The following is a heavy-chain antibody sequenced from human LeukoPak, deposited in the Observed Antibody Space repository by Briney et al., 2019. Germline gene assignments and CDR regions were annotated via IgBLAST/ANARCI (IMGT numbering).Heavy chain of an antibody. V-gene: IGHV3-30*18. CDR2: ISYDGSNK. D-gene: IGHD1-26*01. Sequence: GVSLRLSCAASGFTFSSYHMLWVRQAPGKGRVGVTVISYDGSNKNYGDSVKGRFTISRDNSKNTLYLKMNSLRAEDTAVYYCAKEGSDGDFDYWGQGTLVTVSS. J-gene: IGHJ4*02. CDR3: AKEGSDGDFDY. CDR1: GFTFSSYH.